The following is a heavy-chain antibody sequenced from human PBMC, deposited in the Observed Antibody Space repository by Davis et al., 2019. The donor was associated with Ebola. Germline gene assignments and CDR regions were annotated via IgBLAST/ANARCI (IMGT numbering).Heavy chain of an antibody. D-gene: IGHD6-19*01. J-gene: IGHJ4*02. Sequence: GESLKISCATSGFTFSSYWMNWVRQAPGKGLEWVANIKQDGSDKYYVDSVKGRFTISRDNAKNSLYLQMNSLRVEDTAVYYCATAGEVSGWGEFVDYWGQGVLVTVSS. V-gene: IGHV3-7*01. CDR1: GFTFSSYW. CDR2: IKQDGSDK. CDR3: ATAGEVSGWGEFVDY.